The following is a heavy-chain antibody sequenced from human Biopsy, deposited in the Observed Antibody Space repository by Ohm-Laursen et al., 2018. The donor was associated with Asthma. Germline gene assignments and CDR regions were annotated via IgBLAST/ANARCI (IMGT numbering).Heavy chain of an antibody. CDR1: GYTFNSAG. Sequence: ASVKVSRKTSGYTFNSAGITWVRQAPGQGLEWMGWISVYNGNTKVAQKLQDRVTMITDTSTSTAYMELRSLRSDDTAVYFCARAVDYSHYYGIDVWGQGTTVPVS. D-gene: IGHD3-10*01. CDR2: ISVYNGNT. V-gene: IGHV1-18*01. CDR3: ARAVDYSHYYGIDV. J-gene: IGHJ6*02.